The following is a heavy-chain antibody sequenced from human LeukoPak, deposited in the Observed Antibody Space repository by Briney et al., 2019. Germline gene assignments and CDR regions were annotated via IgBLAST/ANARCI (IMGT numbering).Heavy chain of an antibody. J-gene: IGHJ5*02. V-gene: IGHV4-4*07. Sequence: PSETLSLTCTVSGGSISSYYWSWIRQPAGKGLEWIGRIYTSGSTNYNPSLKSRVTMSVDTSKNQFSLKLSSVTAADTAVYYCARGVTYYDFWSGYYTMNWFDPWGQGTLGTVSS. CDR2: IYTSGST. D-gene: IGHD3-3*01. CDR3: ARGVTYYDFWSGYYTMNWFDP. CDR1: GGSISSYY.